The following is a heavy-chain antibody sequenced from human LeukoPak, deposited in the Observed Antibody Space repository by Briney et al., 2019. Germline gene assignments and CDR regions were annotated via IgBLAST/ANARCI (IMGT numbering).Heavy chain of an antibody. J-gene: IGHJ3*02. CDR3: AKVRMVRGVIGAFDI. V-gene: IGHV3-30*02. D-gene: IGHD3-10*01. CDR2: IRYDGSNK. Sequence: GGSLRLSCATSRFTFSSYGMHWVRQAPGKGLEWVAFIRYDGSNKYYADSVKGRFTISRDNSKNTLYLQMNSLRAEDTAVYYCAKVRMVRGVIGAFDIWGQGTMVTVSS. CDR1: RFTFSSYG.